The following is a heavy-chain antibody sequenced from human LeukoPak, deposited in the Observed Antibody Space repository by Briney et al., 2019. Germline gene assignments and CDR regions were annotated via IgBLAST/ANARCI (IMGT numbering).Heavy chain of an antibody. CDR1: GDSINSHY. V-gene: IGHV4-59*11. Sequence: SETLSLTCTVSGDSINSHYWNWIRQPPGKGLEWIGYIFYSGATNYNPSLKSRVTISVDTSKNQFSLKLTSVTATDTAVYYCARGPIYYYDSSGNYFDYWGQGTLVTVSS. J-gene: IGHJ4*02. CDR2: IFYSGAT. CDR3: ARGPIYYYDSSGNYFDY. D-gene: IGHD3-22*01.